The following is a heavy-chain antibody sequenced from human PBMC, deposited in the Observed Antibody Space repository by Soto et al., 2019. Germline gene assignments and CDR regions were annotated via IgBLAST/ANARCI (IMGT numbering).Heavy chain of an antibody. Sequence: GGSLRLSCAASGFTFSNAWMTWVRRAPGKGLERVGRIRSKTDGGTTDYAAPVKGRFIISRDDCKSRLYLQMNSLITEDTGVYYGATIPTSSGWYRWFDPWGQGSLVTVSS. J-gene: IGHJ5*02. CDR3: ATIPTSSGWYRWFDP. CDR2: IRSKTDGGTT. V-gene: IGHV3-15*01. CDR1: GFTFSNAW. D-gene: IGHD6-19*01.